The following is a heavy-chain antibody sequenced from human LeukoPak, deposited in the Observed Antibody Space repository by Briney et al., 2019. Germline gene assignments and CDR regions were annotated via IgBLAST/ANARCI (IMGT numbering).Heavy chain of an antibody. J-gene: IGHJ4*02. Sequence: SETLSLTCAVSGVSMSSNNWWSWVRQPPGKGLEWIGEIHESGSTNYNPSLKSRVTISVDKSKDQFSLKLSSVTAADTAVYYCARLEGFSQKDWGQGTQVTVS. CDR2: IHESGST. CDR1: GVSMSSNNW. CDR3: ARLEGFSQKD. V-gene: IGHV4-4*02.